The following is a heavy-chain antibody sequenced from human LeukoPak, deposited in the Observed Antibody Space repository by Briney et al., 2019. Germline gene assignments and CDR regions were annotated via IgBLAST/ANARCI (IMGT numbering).Heavy chain of an antibody. CDR1: GYTFTSYG. D-gene: IGHD3-10*01. V-gene: IGHV1-18*01. CDR3: ARDLRGSTPHYFDY. Sequence: GASVKVSCKASGYTFTSYGISWVRQAPGQGLEWMGWISAYNGNTNYAQKLQGRVTMTTDTSTSTAYMELRRLRSDDTAVYYCARDLRGSTPHYFDYWGQGTLVTVSS. J-gene: IGHJ4*02. CDR2: ISAYNGNT.